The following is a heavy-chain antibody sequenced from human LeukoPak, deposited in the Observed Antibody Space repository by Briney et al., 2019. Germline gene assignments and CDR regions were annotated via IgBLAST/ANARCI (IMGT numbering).Heavy chain of an antibody. CDR1: GFTLSPYW. CDR3: ASWAAGGTS. CDR2: INPDGSSK. Sequence: GGSLRLSCEASGFTLSPYWMNWVRQVPGKGLDWVANINPDGSSKRYVDSVKGRFTIARDNADNSLSLQMNSLRAEDTAVYYCASWAAGGTSWGQGTLVTVSS. V-gene: IGHV3-7*01. D-gene: IGHD1-1*01. J-gene: IGHJ5*02.